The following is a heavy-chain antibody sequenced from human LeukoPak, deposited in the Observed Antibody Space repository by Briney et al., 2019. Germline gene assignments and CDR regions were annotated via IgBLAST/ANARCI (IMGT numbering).Heavy chain of an antibody. V-gene: IGHV3-30-3*01. D-gene: IGHD3-22*01. CDR3: ARDREDYYDSSGYYYYYGMDV. CDR2: ISYDGSNK. Sequence: GRSLRLSCAASGFTFSSYAMHWVRQAPGKGLEWVAVISYDGSNKYYADSVKGRFTISRDNSKNTLYLQMNSLRAEDMVVYYCARDREDYYDSSGYYYYYGMDVWGQGTTVTVSS. J-gene: IGHJ6*02. CDR1: GFTFSSYA.